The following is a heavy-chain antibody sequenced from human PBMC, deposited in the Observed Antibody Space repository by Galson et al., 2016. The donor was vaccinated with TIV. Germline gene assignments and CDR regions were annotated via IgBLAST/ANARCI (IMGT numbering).Heavy chain of an antibody. CDR1: GFTFSGYT. CDR3: AKDHPSSGWPAFDY. D-gene: IGHD6-25*01. Sequence: SLRLSCAASGFTFSGYTMSWVRQSPGKGLEWVASVNNGNNPYYADSVKGRFTASRDNSNNIFYLQMNALRAEDSALYFRAKDHPSSGWPAFDYWGQGTLVRVSS. J-gene: IGHJ4*02. CDR2: VNNGNNP. V-gene: IGHV3-23*05.